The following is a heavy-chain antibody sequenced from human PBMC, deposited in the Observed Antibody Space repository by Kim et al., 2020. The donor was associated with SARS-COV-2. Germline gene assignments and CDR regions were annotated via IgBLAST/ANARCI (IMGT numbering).Heavy chain of an antibody. CDR3: ARLVTYTSGSYAPL. CDR1: GYSFSNYW. J-gene: IGHJ4*02. D-gene: IGHD3-10*01. CDR2: IYPADSDT. V-gene: IGHV5-51*01. Sequence: GESLKISCKGSGYSFSNYWIGWVRQMPGKGLEWMGIIYPADSDTRYSPSFQGQVTISVDKSISTAYVQWSSLKASDTAMYYCARLVTYTSGSYAPLWGQGTLVTVSS.